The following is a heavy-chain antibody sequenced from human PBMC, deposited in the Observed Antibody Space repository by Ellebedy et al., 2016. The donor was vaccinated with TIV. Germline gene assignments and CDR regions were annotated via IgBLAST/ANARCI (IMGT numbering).Heavy chain of an antibody. D-gene: IGHD3-10*02. CDR2: ISSSSSTI. J-gene: IGHJ4*02. Sequence: GESLKISCAASGFTFSSYSMNWVRQVPGKGLEWVSYISSSSSTIYYADSVKGRFTLSRDNAKNSLYLQMYSLRDEDTAVYYCARGLTMYYFDYWGQGTLVTVSS. CDR3: ARGLTMYYFDY. CDR1: GFTFSSYS. V-gene: IGHV3-48*02.